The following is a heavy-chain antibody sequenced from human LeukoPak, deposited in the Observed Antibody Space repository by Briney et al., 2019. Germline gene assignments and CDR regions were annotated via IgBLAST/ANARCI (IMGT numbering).Heavy chain of an antibody. D-gene: IGHD2-21*01. CDR1: GFSFTTYS. Sequence: GSLRLSCATSGFSFTTYSMNWVRQAPGKGVEWLSYITVSGSRIYYADSVKGRFTISRDNAENSLYLQMHSLRADDTAVYYCARADSYRFDSWGQGTLVTVSS. CDR2: ITVSGSRI. CDR3: ARADSYRFDS. J-gene: IGHJ4*02. V-gene: IGHV3-48*01.